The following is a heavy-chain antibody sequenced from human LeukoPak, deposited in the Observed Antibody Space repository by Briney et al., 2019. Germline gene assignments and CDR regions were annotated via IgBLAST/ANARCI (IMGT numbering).Heavy chain of an antibody. CDR1: GFTFSSYA. J-gene: IGHJ4*02. D-gene: IGHD6-13*01. CDR3: ARTRVAAAKVLTFFDY. CDR2: ISRSGGTT. Sequence: GGSLRLSCAASGFTFSSYAMTWVRQAPGKGLEWVASISRSGGTTYYADSVTGRFTISRDNAKNSLYLQMNSLRPEDTAVYYCARTRVAAAKVLTFFDYWGLGTLVTVSS. V-gene: IGHV3-48*04.